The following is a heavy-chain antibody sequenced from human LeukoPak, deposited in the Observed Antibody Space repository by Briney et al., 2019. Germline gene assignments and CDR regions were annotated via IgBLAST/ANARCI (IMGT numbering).Heavy chain of an antibody. CDR3: ARVMYCGGDCYYYYYYGMDV. CDR1: GFTFSVYS. J-gene: IGHJ6*02. CDR2: ISSGRSYT. D-gene: IGHD2-21*02. Sequence: GGSLRLSCGASGFTFSVYSMNWVRQAPGKGLEWVSSISSGRSYTYYADSVKGRFAISRDNAKNSLYLQMNRLRAEDPTVYYCARVMYCGGDCYYYYYYGMDVWGQGTTVTVSS. V-gene: IGHV3-21*01.